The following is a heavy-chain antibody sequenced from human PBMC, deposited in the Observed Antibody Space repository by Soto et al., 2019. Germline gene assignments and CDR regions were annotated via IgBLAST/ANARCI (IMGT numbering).Heavy chain of an antibody. CDR3: ASYCSSTSCYGFVYYYYGMDV. CDR2: IIPIFGTA. V-gene: IGHV1-69*13. Sequence: SVKVSCTASGGTFSSYAISWVRQAPGQGLEWMGGIIPIFGTANYAQKFQGRVTITADESTSTAYMELSSLRSEDTAVYYCASYCSSTSCYGFVYYYYGMDVWGQGTTVTVSS. J-gene: IGHJ6*02. CDR1: GGTFSSYA. D-gene: IGHD2-2*01.